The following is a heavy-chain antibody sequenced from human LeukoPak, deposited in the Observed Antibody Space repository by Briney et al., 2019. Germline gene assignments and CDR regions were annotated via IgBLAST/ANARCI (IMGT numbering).Heavy chain of an antibody. CDR2: INPSGGST. CDR3: ARDRITMMLFDY. D-gene: IGHD3-22*01. J-gene: IGHJ4*02. Sequence: ASVKVSCKASGYTFTSYYMHWVRQAPGQGLEWVGIINPSGGSTSYAQKFQGRVTMTRDTSTSTVYMELSSLRSEDTAVYYCARDRITMMLFDYWGQGTLVTVSS. V-gene: IGHV1-46*01. CDR1: GYTFTSYY.